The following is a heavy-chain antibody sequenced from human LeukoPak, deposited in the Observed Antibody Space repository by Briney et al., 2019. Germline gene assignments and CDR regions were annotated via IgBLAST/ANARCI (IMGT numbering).Heavy chain of an antibody. CDR1: GFTFSSYG. CDR2: IRYDGSNK. Sequence: PGGSLRLSCAASGFTFSSYGMHWARQAPGKGLEWVAFIRYDGSNKYYADSVKGRFTISRDNSKNTLYLQMNSLRAEDTAVYYCAKENSGIYFYFDYWGQGTLVTVSS. D-gene: IGHD1-26*01. V-gene: IGHV3-30*02. J-gene: IGHJ4*02. CDR3: AKENSGIYFYFDY.